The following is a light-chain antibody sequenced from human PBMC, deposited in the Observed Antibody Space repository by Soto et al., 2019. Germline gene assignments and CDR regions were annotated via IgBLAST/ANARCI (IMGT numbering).Light chain of an antibody. CDR2: SNY. CDR3: AAWDDRLSDLL. Sequence: QSVLTQSPSASGTPGQRVTISCSGSNSNIGSNPVHWYQQFPGTAPKVLIYSNYQRPSGVPDRFSGSKSGTSASLAISGLQSEDEADYYCAAWDDRLSDLLFGGGTKVTVL. J-gene: IGLJ2*01. V-gene: IGLV1-44*01. CDR1: NSNIGSNP.